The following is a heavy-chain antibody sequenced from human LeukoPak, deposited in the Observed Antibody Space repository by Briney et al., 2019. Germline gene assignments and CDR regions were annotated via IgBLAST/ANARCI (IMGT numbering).Heavy chain of an antibody. Sequence: GGSLRLSCAASGFTFSSYWMSWVRQAPGKGLEWVANIKQDGSEKYYVDSVKGRFTISRDNSKSTLYLQMNSLRTEDTAVYFCAKDRAITVAGTGLEYWGQGALVTVSS. CDR1: GFTFSSYW. CDR2: IKQDGSEK. CDR3: AKDRAITVAGTGLEY. J-gene: IGHJ4*02. V-gene: IGHV3-7*01. D-gene: IGHD6-19*01.